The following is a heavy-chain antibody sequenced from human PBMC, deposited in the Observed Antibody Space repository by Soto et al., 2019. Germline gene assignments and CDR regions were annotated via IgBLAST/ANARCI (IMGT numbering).Heavy chain of an antibody. Sequence: GGSLRLSCAASGFSFSTYNMDWVRQAPGKGPEWIAYISTTSFAIYYADSVKGRFTISRDNDRNSLYLEMNSLRDEDTAVYYCARDRCYDGTCYSASDSWGQGTLVTVSS. D-gene: IGHD2-15*01. J-gene: IGHJ5*01. CDR1: GFSFSTYN. CDR3: ARDRCYDGTCYSASDS. V-gene: IGHV3-48*02. CDR2: ISTTSFAI.